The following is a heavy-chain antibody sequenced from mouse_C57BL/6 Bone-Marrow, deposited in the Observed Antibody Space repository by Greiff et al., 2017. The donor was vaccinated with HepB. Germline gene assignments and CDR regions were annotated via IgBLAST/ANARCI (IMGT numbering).Heavy chain of an antibody. CDR2: ISYDGSN. D-gene: IGHD1-1*01. Sequence: EVQLQQSGPGLVKPSQSLSLTCSVTGYSITSGYYWNWIRQFPGNKLEWMGYISYDGSNNYNPSLKNRISITRDTSKNQFFLKLNSVTTEDTATYYCARESRITTVVATDYAMDYWGQGTSVTVSS. J-gene: IGHJ4*01. CDR3: ARESRITTVVATDYAMDY. V-gene: IGHV3-6*01. CDR1: GYSITSGYY.